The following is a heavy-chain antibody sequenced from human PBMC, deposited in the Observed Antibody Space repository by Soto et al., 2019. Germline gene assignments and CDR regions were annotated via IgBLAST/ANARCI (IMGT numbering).Heavy chain of an antibody. CDR3: SRHGVNSPFRF. D-gene: IGHD3-3*01. J-gene: IGHJ3*01. Sequence: QLQLQESGPGLVRPSETLSLTCVVSGDSISASTYYWGWVRQPPGEGLEWIGSIYFDATTFSNPSLKSXXTXSXXTSRNQFSLNLTSVTAADTAIYYCSRHGVNSPFRFWGQGTMVTVSS. CDR1: GDSISASTYY. CDR2: IYFDATT. V-gene: IGHV4-39*01.